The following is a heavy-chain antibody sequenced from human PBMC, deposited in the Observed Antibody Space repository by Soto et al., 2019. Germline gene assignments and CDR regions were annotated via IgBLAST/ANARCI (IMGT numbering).Heavy chain of an antibody. CDR3: ARTCLRCFSLDAFDI. D-gene: IGHD4-17*01. V-gene: IGHV3-33*01. CDR1: GFTFSSYG. CDR2: IWYDGSNK. Sequence: QSGGSLRLSCAASGFTFSSYGMHWVRQAPGKGLEWVAVIWYDGSNKYYADSVKGRFTISRDNSKNTLYLQMNSLRAEDTAVYYCARTCLRCFSLDAFDIWGQGTMVTVSS. J-gene: IGHJ3*02.